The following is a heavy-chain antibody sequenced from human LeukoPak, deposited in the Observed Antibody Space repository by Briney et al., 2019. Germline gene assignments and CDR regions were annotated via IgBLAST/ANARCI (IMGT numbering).Heavy chain of an antibody. CDR1: GFTFSNYW. CDR3: ARTLRGGGALDY. CDR2: IKEDGSEK. Sequence: GGSLRLSCAASGFTFSNYWLNWVRQAPGKGLEWVANIKEDGSEKYYVDSVKGRFTISRDNARNSLFLQMNSLRAEDTAVYYCARTLRGGGALDYWGQGTLVTVSS. V-gene: IGHV3-7*03. D-gene: IGHD3-16*01. J-gene: IGHJ4*02.